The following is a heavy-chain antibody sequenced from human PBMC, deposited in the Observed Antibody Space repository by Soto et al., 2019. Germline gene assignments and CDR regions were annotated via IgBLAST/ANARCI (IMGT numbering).Heavy chain of an antibody. J-gene: IGHJ4*02. CDR2: ISNDGSKK. CDR1: GLDFTNYC. Sequence: GGSLRLTCAASGLDFTNYCIHLVRQAPGKGLEWVAHISNDGSKKFYADSVKGRFTISRDNSENTVYLQMTSLRPDDTAVFYCARDVAMPTGFGLGYWGKGTLVTVSS. D-gene: IGHD3-16*01. V-gene: IGHV3-30*03. CDR3: ARDVAMPTGFGLGY.